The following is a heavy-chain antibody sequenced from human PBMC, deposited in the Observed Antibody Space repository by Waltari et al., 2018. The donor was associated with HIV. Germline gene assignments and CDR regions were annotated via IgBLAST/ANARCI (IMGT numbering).Heavy chain of an antibody. Sequence: QVQLVQSGAEVKKPGASVKVSCKASGYTFTSYGISWVRQAPGQGLEWMGWISAYNGNTNYAQKLQGRVTMTTDTSTSTAYMELRSLRSDDTAVYYCARDITIFGVVIIDYYYGMDVWGQGTTVTVSS. CDR2: ISAYNGNT. J-gene: IGHJ6*02. D-gene: IGHD3-3*01. CDR1: GYTFTSYG. V-gene: IGHV1-18*01. CDR3: ARDITIFGVVIIDYYYGMDV.